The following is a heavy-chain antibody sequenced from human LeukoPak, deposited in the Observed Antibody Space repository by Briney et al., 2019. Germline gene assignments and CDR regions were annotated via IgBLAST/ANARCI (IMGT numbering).Heavy chain of an antibody. J-gene: IGHJ4*02. CDR2: INHSGST. V-gene: IGHV4-34*01. Sequence: GSLRLSCAASGFTFNSYIMNWVRQAPGKGLEWIGEINHSGSTNYNPSLKSRVTISVDTSKNQFSLKLSSVTAADTAVYYCARGRNYDYVWGSYRYNYFDYWGQGTLVTVSS. D-gene: IGHD3-16*02. CDR3: ARGRNYDYVWGSYRYNYFDY. CDR1: GFTFNSYI.